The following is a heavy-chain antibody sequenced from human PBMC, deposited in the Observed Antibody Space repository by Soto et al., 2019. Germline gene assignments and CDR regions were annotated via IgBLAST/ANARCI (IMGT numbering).Heavy chain of an antibody. CDR1: GFTFSSYG. D-gene: IGHD2-21*02. CDR2: IWYDGSNK. CDR3: EREENVTLEGGMDV. J-gene: IGHJ6*03. Sequence: QVQLVESGGGVVQPGRSLRLSCAASGFTFSSYGMHWVRQAPGKGLEWVAVIWYDGSNKYYADSVKGRFTISRDNSKNTLYLQMNSLSAEDTAVYYCEREENVTLEGGMDVWGKETRVTVSS. V-gene: IGHV3-33*01.